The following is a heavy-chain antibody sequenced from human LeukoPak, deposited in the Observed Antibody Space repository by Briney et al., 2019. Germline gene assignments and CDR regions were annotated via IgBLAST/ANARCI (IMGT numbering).Heavy chain of an antibody. Sequence: ASVKVSCKASGYTFTSYGISWVRQAPGQGLEWMGWISAYNGNTNYAQKLQGRVTITADESTSTAYMELSSLRSEDTAVYYCARLSTNGSGSYYKKGGYWFDPWGQGTLVTVSS. CDR2: ISAYNGNT. CDR3: ARLSTNGSGSYYKKGGYWFDP. J-gene: IGHJ5*02. D-gene: IGHD3-10*01. CDR1: GYTFTSYG. V-gene: IGHV1-18*01.